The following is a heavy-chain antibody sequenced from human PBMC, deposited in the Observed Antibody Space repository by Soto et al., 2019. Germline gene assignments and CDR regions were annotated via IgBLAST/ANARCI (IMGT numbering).Heavy chain of an antibody. CDR2: IDCTGGTT. J-gene: IGHJ4*02. CDR1: GFTFSILA. Sequence: GGSLRLSCAASGFTFSILAMGWVRQAPKKGLEWVSVIDCTGGTTYYTDSVKGRFIISRDNSKKILYLQMNSLRTEDTAIYYCAKDATRTSYWYDFDYWGRGTMVTVSS. V-gene: IGHV3-23*01. D-gene: IGHD2-8*02. CDR3: AKDATRTSYWYDFDY.